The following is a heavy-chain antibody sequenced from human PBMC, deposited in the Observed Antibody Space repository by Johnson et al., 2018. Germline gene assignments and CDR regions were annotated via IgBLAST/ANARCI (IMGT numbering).Heavy chain of an antibody. V-gene: IGHV3-30*04. Sequence: QVQLVQSGGGVVQXGRSLRLSCAASGFTFSNYPVHWVRQAPGKGLAWVAVISSDGNKKYYADSVKGRFTISRDNSKNTLNLQMNSLRLRDTAVFYCAREAQPTRDGFDIWGQGTMVTVSS. CDR2: ISSDGNKK. J-gene: IGHJ3*02. CDR3: AREAQPTRDGFDI. CDR1: GFTFSNYP.